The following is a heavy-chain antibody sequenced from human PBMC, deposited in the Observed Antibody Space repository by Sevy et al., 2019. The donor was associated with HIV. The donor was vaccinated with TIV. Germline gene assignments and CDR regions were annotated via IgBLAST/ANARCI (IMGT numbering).Heavy chain of an antibody. Sequence: LSLTCAASGFTFSAYAMSWVRQAPGKGLEWVSCISSSGGSTYYADSVKGRFSISRDTSKNTLYLQMNSLRAEDTAVYYCATLRGGLYGSGYFQNWGQGTQVTVSS. V-gene: IGHV3-23*01. CDR1: GFTFSAYA. CDR3: ATLRGGLYGSGYFQN. J-gene: IGHJ1*01. D-gene: IGHD3-10*01. CDR2: ISSSGGST.